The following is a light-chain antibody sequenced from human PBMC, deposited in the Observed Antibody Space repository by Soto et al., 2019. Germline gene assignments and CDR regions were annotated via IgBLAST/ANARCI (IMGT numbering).Light chain of an antibody. V-gene: IGKV1-39*01. Sequence: DIQITQSPASLSASVVARVTITCRASQRIRSYLNWYQQKPGKAPKLLIYGVSSLHSGVPSRFTGSGSGIDFTLTITSLQPEDFAIYYCQQTYDIPITFGQGTRLEIK. CDR2: GVS. CDR3: QQTYDIPIT. CDR1: QRIRSY. J-gene: IGKJ5*01.